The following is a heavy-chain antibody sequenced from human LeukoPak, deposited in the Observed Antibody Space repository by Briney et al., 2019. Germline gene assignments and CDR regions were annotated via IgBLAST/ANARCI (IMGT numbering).Heavy chain of an antibody. D-gene: IGHD6-19*01. J-gene: IGHJ4*02. CDR2: IYYSGNP. V-gene: IGHV4-59*12. Sequence: PSETLSLTCTVSGGSISSYYWSWIRQPPGKGLEWIGYIYYSGNPDYNPSLKSRVTISVDTSKNQFSLKLSSVTAADTAVYYCARVQQWLVDYWGQGTLVTVSS. CDR1: GGSISSYY. CDR3: ARVQQWLVDY.